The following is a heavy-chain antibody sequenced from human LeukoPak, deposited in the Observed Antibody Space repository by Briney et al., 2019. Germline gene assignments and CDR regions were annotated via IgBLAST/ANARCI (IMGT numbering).Heavy chain of an antibody. CDR2: INPNSGGT. CDR3: ARDPGDNWNDMDY. D-gene: IGHD1-1*01. Sequence: ASVKVSCKASGYTFTGYYMHWVRQAPGQGLEWMGRINPNSGGTNYAQKFQGRVTMTRETSISTAYMELSRLRSDDTAVYYCARDPGDNWNDMDYWGQGTLVTVSS. CDR1: GYTFTGYY. J-gene: IGHJ4*02. V-gene: IGHV1-2*06.